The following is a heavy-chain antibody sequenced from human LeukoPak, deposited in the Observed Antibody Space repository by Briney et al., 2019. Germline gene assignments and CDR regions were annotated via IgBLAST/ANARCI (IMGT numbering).Heavy chain of an antibody. V-gene: IGHV3-30*18. J-gene: IGHJ6*02. D-gene: IGHD3-22*01. CDR3: AKDLYYYDSSGYRPGYYYGMDV. Sequence: GGSLRLSCAASGFTFSSYGMHWVRQAPGKGLEWEAVISYDGSNKYYADSVKGRFTISRDNSKNTLYLQMNSLRAEDTAVYYCAKDLYYYDSSGYRPGYYYGMDVWGQGTTVTVSS. CDR1: GFTFSSYG. CDR2: ISYDGSNK.